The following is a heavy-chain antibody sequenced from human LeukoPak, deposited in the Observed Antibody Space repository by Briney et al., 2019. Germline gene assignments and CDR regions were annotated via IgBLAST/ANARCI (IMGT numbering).Heavy chain of an antibody. V-gene: IGHV4-34*01. Sequence: SETLSLTCAVYGGSFNGYYWSWIRQPPGKGLEWIGEINHSGSTNYNPSLKSRVTISVDTSKNQFSLKLSSVTAADTAVYYCARGELLPFDYWGQGTLVTVSS. J-gene: IGHJ4*02. CDR3: ARGELLPFDY. D-gene: IGHD1-26*01. CDR2: INHSGST. CDR1: GGSFNGYY.